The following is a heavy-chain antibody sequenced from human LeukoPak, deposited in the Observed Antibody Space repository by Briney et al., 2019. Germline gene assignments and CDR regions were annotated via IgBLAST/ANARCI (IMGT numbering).Heavy chain of an antibody. D-gene: IGHD4-17*01. CDR3: ARPQHGDLYAFDI. J-gene: IGHJ3*02. Sequence: GGSLRLSCAASGFTFSSFWMHWVRHAPGKGLVWVSRVNGDGSSTTYADSVKGRFTISRDSAKNTVYLQMNSLRAEDTAVYYCARPQHGDLYAFDIWGHGTMVTVSS. CDR2: VNGDGSST. CDR1: GFTFSSFW. V-gene: IGHV3-74*01.